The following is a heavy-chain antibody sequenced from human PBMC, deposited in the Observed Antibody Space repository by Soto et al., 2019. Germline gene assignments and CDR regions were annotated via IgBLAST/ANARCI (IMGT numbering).Heavy chain of an antibody. CDR3: AWVWGQWMRTSYFDC. V-gene: IGHV4-59*01. J-gene: IGHJ4*02. CDR1: GCSISSYY. CDR2: IYYSGST. Sequence: SETLSLTCTVPGCSISSYYWSWIRQPPGKGLEWIGYIYYSGSTNYNPSLKSRVTISVDTSKNQFSLKLSSVTAADTAVYYCAWVWGQWMRTSYFDCWDQGSLVSLSS. D-gene: IGHD3-16*01.